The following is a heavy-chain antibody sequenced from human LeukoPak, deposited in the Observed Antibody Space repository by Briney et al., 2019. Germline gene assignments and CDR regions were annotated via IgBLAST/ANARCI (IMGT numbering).Heavy chain of an antibody. Sequence: PSETLSLTCTVSLDSTTSNFWSWVRQPPGKGLEWIGEIHRSGSLNYNPSPQSRVTISIDRSRDQIALELSSVTAADTAVYYCAREILGGFNPGAYWGQGTLVTVSS. D-gene: IGHD1-14*01. J-gene: IGHJ4*02. CDR2: IHRSGSL. V-gene: IGHV4-4*02. CDR1: LDSTTSNF. CDR3: AREILGGFNPGAY.